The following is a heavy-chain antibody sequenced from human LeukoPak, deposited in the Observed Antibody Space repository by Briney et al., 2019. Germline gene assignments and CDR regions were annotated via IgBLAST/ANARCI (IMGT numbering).Heavy chain of an antibody. J-gene: IGHJ3*02. CDR3: TTNDAFDI. Sequence: GGSLRLSCAASGFTFSNAWMNWVRQAPGKGLEWVGRIKTKTGGGTIDYAAPVKGKFTISRDDSKNTLFLQMNSPKTEDTAVYYCTTNDAFDIWGQGTIVTVSS. V-gene: IGHV3-15*01. CDR1: GFTFSNAW. CDR2: IKTKTGGGTI.